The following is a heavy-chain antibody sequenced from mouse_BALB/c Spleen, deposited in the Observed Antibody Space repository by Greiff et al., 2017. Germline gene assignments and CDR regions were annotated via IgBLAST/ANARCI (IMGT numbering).Heavy chain of an antibody. CDR1: GYAFSSYW. CDR3: ARELGRGYYAMDY. D-gene: IGHD4-1*01. Sequence: QVQLQQSGAELVRPGSSVKISCKASGYAFSSYWMNWVKQRPGQGLEWIGQIYPGDGDTNYNGKFKGKATLTADKSSSTAYMQLSSLTSEDSAVYYCARELGRGYYAMDYWGQGTSVTVSS. J-gene: IGHJ4*01. CDR2: IYPGDGDT. V-gene: IGHV1-80*01.